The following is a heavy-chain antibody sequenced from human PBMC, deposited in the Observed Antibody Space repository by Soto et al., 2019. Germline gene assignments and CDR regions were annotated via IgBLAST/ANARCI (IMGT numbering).Heavy chain of an antibody. CDR1: GGAISSSNW. D-gene: IGHD2-15*01. Sequence: QVQLQESGPGLVKPSETLSLTCAVSGGAISSSNWWTWVRQSPGKGLEWIGEIYQSGTAHYNPSLKSRVTMSVVKSRNLFSLKLTSMTAADTAVYYCARGVVVLSGNNWFDPWGQGTLVTVSS. CDR2: IYQSGTA. CDR3: ARGVVVLSGNNWFDP. J-gene: IGHJ5*02. V-gene: IGHV4-4*02.